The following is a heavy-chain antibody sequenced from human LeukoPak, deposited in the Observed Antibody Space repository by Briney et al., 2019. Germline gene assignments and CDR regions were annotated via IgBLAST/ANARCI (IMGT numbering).Heavy chain of an antibody. CDR2: IYYSGST. Sequence: SETLSLTCTVSGGSISSSSYYWGWIRQPPGKGLEWIVSIYYSGSTYYNPSLNSRVTISLDTSKNQFSLKLSSVTAADTAVYYCARGQGWLQRRSAFDYWGQGTLVTVSS. V-gene: IGHV4-39*01. D-gene: IGHD5-24*01. CDR3: ARGQGWLQRRSAFDY. J-gene: IGHJ4*02. CDR1: GGSISSSSYY.